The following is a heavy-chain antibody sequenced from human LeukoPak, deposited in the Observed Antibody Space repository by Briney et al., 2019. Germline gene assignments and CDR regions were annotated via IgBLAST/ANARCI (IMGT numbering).Heavy chain of an antibody. CDR1: GFTFSSYA. V-gene: IGHV3-21*01. J-gene: IGHJ4*02. Sequence: GGSLRLSCVASGFTFSSYAMSWVRQAPGKGLEWVSSISSSSSYIYYADSLKGRFTISRDNAKNSLYLQMNSLRAEDTAVYYCARVYCTSTSCYGFDYWGQGTLVTVSS. D-gene: IGHD2-2*01. CDR3: ARVYCTSTSCYGFDY. CDR2: ISSSSSYI.